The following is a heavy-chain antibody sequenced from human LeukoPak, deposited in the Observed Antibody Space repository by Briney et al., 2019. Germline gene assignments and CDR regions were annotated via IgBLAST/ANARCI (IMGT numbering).Heavy chain of an antibody. CDR3: ARGNMVTTTVTAFDV. J-gene: IGHJ3*01. CDR1: GFSFSAYS. D-gene: IGHD4-17*01. V-gene: IGHV3-21*01. Sequence: PGGSLRLSCAASGFSFSAYSMNWVRQAPGEGLEWVSAISTTTYMYYADSVKGRFTISRDNSKDSLFLQLSSLRAEDTAVYYCARGNMVTTTVTAFDVWGQGTMVTVSS. CDR2: ISTTTYM.